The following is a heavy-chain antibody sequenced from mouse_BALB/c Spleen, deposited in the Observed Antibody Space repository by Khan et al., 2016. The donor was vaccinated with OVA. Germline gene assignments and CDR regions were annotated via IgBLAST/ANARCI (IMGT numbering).Heavy chain of an antibody. J-gene: IGHJ2*01. V-gene: IGHV3-2*02. CDR3: ARSIMAN. CDR1: GYSITSDYD. CDR2: ISYSGST. Sequence: VQLQQSGPGLVKPSQSLSLTCTVTGYSITSDYDWNWIRQFPGNKLGWMGFISYSGSTSYNPSLKSRISITRDTSKNQFFLQVNAVTTEDTATYYCARSIMANWGQGTTLTVSS.